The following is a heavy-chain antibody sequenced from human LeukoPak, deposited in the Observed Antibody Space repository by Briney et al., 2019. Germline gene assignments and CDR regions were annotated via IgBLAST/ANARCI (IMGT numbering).Heavy chain of an antibody. CDR2: IYYSGST. J-gene: IGHJ4*02. Sequence: SETLSLTCTVSGGSISSSSYYWGWIRQPPGKGLEWIGSIYYSGSTYYNPSLKSRVTISVDTSKNQFSLKLSSVTAADTAVYYCARGRRWWPLGAYYFDYWGQGTLVTVSS. D-gene: IGHD2-15*01. V-gene: IGHV4-39*07. CDR1: GGSISSSSYY. CDR3: ARGRRWWPLGAYYFDY.